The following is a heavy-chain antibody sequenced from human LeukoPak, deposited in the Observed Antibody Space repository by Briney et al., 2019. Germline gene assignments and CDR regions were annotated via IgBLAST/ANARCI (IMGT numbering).Heavy chain of an antibody. CDR1: GGSFSGYY. CDR2: INHSGST. CDR3: ARRRRQKIVVVPAALDY. V-gene: IGHV4-34*01. J-gene: IGHJ4*02. D-gene: IGHD2-2*01. Sequence: PSETLSLTCAVYGGSFSGYYWSWIRQPPGKGLEWIGEINHSGSTNYNPSLKSRVTISVDTSKNQFSLKLSSVTAADTAVYYCARRRRQKIVVVPAALDYWGQGTLVTVSS.